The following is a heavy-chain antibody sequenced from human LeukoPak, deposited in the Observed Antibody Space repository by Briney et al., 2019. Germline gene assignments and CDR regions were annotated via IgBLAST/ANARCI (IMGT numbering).Heavy chain of an antibody. V-gene: IGHV3-48*01. CDR2: ITSTSGTI. CDR1: GFTFSTYS. CDR3: AKSLPGIAVAASFGY. Sequence: GGSLRLSCAASGFTFSTYSMNWVRQAPGKGLEWLSYITSTSGTIYYADSVKGRFTISRDNSKNTLYLQMNSLRAEDTAVYYCAKSLPGIAVAASFGYWGQGTLVTVSS. D-gene: IGHD6-19*01. J-gene: IGHJ4*02.